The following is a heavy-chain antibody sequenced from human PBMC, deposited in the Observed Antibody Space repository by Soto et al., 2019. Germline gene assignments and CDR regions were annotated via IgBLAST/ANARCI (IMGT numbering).Heavy chain of an antibody. D-gene: IGHD2-15*01. CDR2: ISSSSSYI. CDR3: ARDCSVGSCYLSRAFDI. Sequence: EVQLVESGGGLVKPGGSLRLSCAASGFTFSSYSMNWVRQAPGKGLEWVSSISSSSSYIYYADSVKGRFTISRDNAKNSLYLQMNSLRAEDTAVYYCARDCSVGSCYLSRAFDIWGQGTMVTVSS. J-gene: IGHJ3*02. V-gene: IGHV3-21*01. CDR1: GFTFSSYS.